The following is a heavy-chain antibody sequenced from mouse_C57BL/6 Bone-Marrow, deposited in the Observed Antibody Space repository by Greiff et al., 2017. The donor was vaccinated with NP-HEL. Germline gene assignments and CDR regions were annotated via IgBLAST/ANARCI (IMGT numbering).Heavy chain of an antibody. D-gene: IGHD3-2*02. J-gene: IGHJ4*01. Sequence: QVQLQQPGAELVMPGASVKLSCKASGYTFTSYWMHWVKPRPGQGLEWIGEIDPSDSYTNYNQKFKGKSTLTVDKSSSTAYMQLSSLTSEDSAVYYCARSMGSSGLYAMDYWGQGTSVTVSS. V-gene: IGHV1-69*01. CDR2: IDPSDSYT. CDR1: GYTFTSYW. CDR3: ARSMGSSGLYAMDY.